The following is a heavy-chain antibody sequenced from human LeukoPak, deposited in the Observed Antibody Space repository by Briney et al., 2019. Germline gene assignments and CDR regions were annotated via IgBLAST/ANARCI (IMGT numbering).Heavy chain of an antibody. J-gene: IGHJ4*02. CDR2: INNDGSST. D-gene: IGHD6-13*01. Sequence: GGSLRLSCAASGFPFSHYWMHWVRQAPGKGLVWVSRINNDGSSTMYADSVKGRFTISRDNARNTLYLQMNSLRDDDTAVYYCARDYNSSPDSWGQGTLVTVSS. V-gene: IGHV3-74*03. CDR3: ARDYNSSPDS. CDR1: GFPFSHYW.